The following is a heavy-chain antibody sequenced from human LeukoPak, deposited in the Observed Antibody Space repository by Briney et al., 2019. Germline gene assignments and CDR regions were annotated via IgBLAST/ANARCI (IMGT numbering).Heavy chain of an antibody. CDR3: ATEGYYGSGSPPSLYFDY. CDR1: GFTFRNYV. CDR2: TSPDLNVK. V-gene: IGHV3-30-3*01. D-gene: IGHD3-10*01. J-gene: IGHJ4*02. Sequence: PGGSLGLSCAASGFTFRNYVIHWVRQAPGKGLEWVAVTSPDLNVKLYADSVKGRLTISRDNSRSTLYLQMNSLRPEDTAINYCATEGYYGSGSPPSLYFDYWGQGTLVTVSS.